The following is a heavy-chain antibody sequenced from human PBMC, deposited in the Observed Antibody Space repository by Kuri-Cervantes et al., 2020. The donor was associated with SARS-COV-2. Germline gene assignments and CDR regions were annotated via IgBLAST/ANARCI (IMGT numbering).Heavy chain of an antibody. Sequence: ETLSLTCEASGVTFSSYGRHWVRKAPGKGLEWVSYISSSRSTIYYTDSVKGRFTISRDNAKNSLYLKMNSLRAEDTALYYCARYTLYCSSTSCYRAHYMDVWGKGTTVTVSS. D-gene: IGHD2-2*01. V-gene: IGHV3-48*04. CDR1: GVTFSSYG. CDR2: ISSSRSTI. J-gene: IGHJ6*03. CDR3: ARYTLYCSSTSCYRAHYMDV.